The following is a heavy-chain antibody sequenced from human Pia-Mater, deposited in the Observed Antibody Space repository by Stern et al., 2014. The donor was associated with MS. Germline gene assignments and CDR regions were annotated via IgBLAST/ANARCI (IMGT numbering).Heavy chain of an antibody. Sequence: EVQLVESGGGLVQPGGSLRLSCAASGFTFSSYSVNWVRQAPGKGLEWVSYISSSSSTIYYADSVKGRFTISRDNAKNSLYLQMNSLRDEDTAVYYCARDRRYYDSSGYPNWFDPWGQGTLVTVSS. CDR3: ARDRRYYDSSGYPNWFDP. D-gene: IGHD3-22*01. J-gene: IGHJ5*02. CDR1: GFTFSSYS. V-gene: IGHV3-48*02. CDR2: ISSSSSTI.